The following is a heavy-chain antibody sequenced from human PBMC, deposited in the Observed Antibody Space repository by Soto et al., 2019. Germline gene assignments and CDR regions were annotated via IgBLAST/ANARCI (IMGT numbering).Heavy chain of an antibody. CDR1: GGSFSGYY. CDR3: ARGEQWLVHFQH. Sequence: SETLSLTCAVYGGSFSGYYWSWIRQPPGKGLEWIGEINHSGSTNYNPSLKSRVTISVDTSKNQFSLKLSSVTAADTAVYYCARGEQWLVHFQHWGQGTLVTVSS. CDR2: INHSGST. D-gene: IGHD6-19*01. J-gene: IGHJ1*01. V-gene: IGHV4-34*01.